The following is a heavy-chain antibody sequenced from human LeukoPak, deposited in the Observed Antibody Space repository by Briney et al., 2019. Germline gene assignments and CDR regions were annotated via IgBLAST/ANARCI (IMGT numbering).Heavy chain of an antibody. Sequence: GGSLRLSCAASGFTFSSYGMHWVRQAPGKGLEWVAVISYDGSNKYYADSVKGRFTISRDNSKNTLYLQMNSLRAEDTCVYSCAKGSDYPDNWGQGTLVTVSS. J-gene: IGHJ4*02. V-gene: IGHV3-30*18. CDR1: GFTFSSYG. CDR3: AKGSDYPDN. CDR2: ISYDGSNK.